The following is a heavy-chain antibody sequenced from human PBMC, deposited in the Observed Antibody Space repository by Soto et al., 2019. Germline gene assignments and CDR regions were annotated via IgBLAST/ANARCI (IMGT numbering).Heavy chain of an antibody. J-gene: IGHJ6*02. CDR1: GYTFTSYA. Sequence: ASVKVSCKASGYTFTSYAMYWVRQAPGQGLEWMGWSNTGNDDTKYSQKFHGRVTITRDTSASTAFMELSSLRSEDTAVYYCAREGHYYGSGSPRPIYYYAMDVWGQGTTVTVSS. CDR3: AREGHYYGSGSPRPIYYYAMDV. D-gene: IGHD3-10*01. CDR2: SNTGNDDT. V-gene: IGHV1-3*04.